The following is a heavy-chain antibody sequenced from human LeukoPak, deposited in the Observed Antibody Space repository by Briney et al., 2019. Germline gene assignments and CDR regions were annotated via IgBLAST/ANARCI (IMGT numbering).Heavy chain of an antibody. V-gene: IGHV1-8*01. CDR1: GYTFTSYN. CDR3: VRLNYYDSSGNWFDP. CDR2: ISPSSGHT. D-gene: IGHD3-22*01. Sequence: ASVKVSCKASGYTFTSYNIDWVRQATGQGLEWLGWISPSSGHTGYAQKFQGRVTMTRDTSISTAYMELSSLRSEDTAVYYCVRLNYYDSSGNWFDPWGRGTLVTVSS. J-gene: IGHJ5*02.